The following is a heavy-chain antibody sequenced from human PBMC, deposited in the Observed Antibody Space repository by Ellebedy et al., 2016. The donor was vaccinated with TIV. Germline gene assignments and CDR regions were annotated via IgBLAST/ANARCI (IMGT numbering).Heavy chain of an antibody. Sequence: GESLKISCAASGFTFSSYGMHWVRQAPGKGLEWVAVTWYDGSNKYYADSVKGRFTISRDNSKNTLYLQMNSLRAEDTAVYYCAREEYSQAYYYGMDVWGQGTTVTVSS. J-gene: IGHJ6*02. CDR1: GFTFSSYG. CDR3: AREEYSQAYYYGMDV. CDR2: TWYDGSNK. D-gene: IGHD6-6*01. V-gene: IGHV3-33*01.